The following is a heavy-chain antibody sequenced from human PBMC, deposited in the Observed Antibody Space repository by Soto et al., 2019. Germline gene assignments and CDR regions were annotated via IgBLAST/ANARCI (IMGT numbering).Heavy chain of an antibody. CDR2: ISFSGAT. CDR1: GVTITSYF. D-gene: IGHD3-10*01. V-gene: IGHV4-59*01. J-gene: IGHJ4*02. CDR3: ALERGTGSLNSSLYL. Sequence: SATLSLTCTVSGVTITSYFWSWIRQTLGKGLDWIGSISFSGATYSNPSLKGRAALSVDTSQNHLSLNLNSVTSADTAVYFCALERGTGSLNSSLYLRAQGNSVPVSS.